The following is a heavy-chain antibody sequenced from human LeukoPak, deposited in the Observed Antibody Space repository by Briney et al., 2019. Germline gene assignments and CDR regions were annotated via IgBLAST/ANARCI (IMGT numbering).Heavy chain of an antibody. CDR1: GGSISSGSYY. CDR2: IYSSGST. Sequence: SETLSLTCTVAGGSISSGSYYWSWIRQPAGKGLEWIGRIYSSGSTIYNPSLNSRVTISVGPSKKQFSLKLSSVTASDTAVYYCATNGGYTSGYYFDSWGQGTLVTVSS. J-gene: IGHJ4*02. V-gene: IGHV4-61*02. CDR3: ATNGGYTSGYYFDS. D-gene: IGHD5-18*01.